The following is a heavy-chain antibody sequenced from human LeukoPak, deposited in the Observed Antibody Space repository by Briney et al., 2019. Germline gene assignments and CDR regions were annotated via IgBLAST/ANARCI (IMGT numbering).Heavy chain of an antibody. Sequence: SETLSLTCTVSGGSISSSSYYWGWIRQPPGKGLEWIGSIYYSGSTYYNPSLKSRVTISVDTSKNQFSLKLSSVTAADTAVYYCARGGSTAMATLDYWGQGTLVTVSS. D-gene: IGHD5-18*01. CDR2: IYYSGST. CDR3: ARGGSTAMATLDY. V-gene: IGHV4-39*07. J-gene: IGHJ4*02. CDR1: GGSISSSSYY.